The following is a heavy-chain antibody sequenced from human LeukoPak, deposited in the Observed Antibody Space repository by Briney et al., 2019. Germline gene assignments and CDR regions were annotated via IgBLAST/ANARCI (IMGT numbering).Heavy chain of an antibody. D-gene: IGHD4-17*01. J-gene: IGHJ4*02. V-gene: IGHV3-21*01. CDR3: AVTTVTTEYYFDY. Sequence: PGGSLRLSCAASGFTFSSYSMNWVRQAPGKGLEWVSSISSSSSYIYYADSVKGRFTISRDNAKNSLYLQMNSLRAEDTAVYYCAVTTVTTEYYFDYWGQETLVTVSS. CDR2: ISSSSSYI. CDR1: GFTFSSYS.